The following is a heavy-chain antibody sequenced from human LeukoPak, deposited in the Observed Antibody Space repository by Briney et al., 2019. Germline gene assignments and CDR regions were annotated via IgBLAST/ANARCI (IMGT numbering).Heavy chain of an antibody. CDR2: ISSSSSYT. CDR1: GFTLSDYY. Sequence: GGSLRLSSAASGFTLSDYYMSWIPQAPGKGLEWVSYISSSSSYTNYADSVKGRFTISRDNAKNSLYLQMNSLRAEDTAVYYCAREDYDILTGRGDYFDYWGQGTLVTVSS. J-gene: IGHJ4*02. V-gene: IGHV3-11*06. D-gene: IGHD3-9*01. CDR3: AREDYDILTGRGDYFDY.